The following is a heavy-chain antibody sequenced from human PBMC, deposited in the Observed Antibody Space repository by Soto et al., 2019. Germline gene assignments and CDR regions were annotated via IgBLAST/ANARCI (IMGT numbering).Heavy chain of an antibody. J-gene: IGHJ3*02. CDR2: IWYDGSNK. CDR1: GFTFSSYG. Sequence: QVQLVESGGGVVQPGRSLRLYCAASGFTFSSYGMHWVRQAPGKGLEWVAVIWYDGSNKYYADSVKGRFTISRDNSKNTLYLQMNSLRAEDTAVYYCAREPYYGSGSDAFDIWGQGTMVTVSS. CDR3: AREPYYGSGSDAFDI. V-gene: IGHV3-33*01. D-gene: IGHD3-10*01.